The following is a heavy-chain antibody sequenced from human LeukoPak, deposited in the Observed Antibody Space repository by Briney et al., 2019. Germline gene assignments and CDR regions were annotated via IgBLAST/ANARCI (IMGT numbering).Heavy chain of an antibody. CDR3: ARDLDPVGYCSGGSCYSWGWYFDL. CDR2: ISYDGSNK. Sequence: PGGSLRLSCAASGFTFSSYAMHWVRQAPGKGLEWVAVISYDGSNKYYADSVKGRFTISRDNSKNTLYLQMNSLRAEDTAVYYCARDLDPVGYCSGGSCYSWGWYFDLWGRGTLVTVSS. V-gene: IGHV3-30-3*01. J-gene: IGHJ2*01. D-gene: IGHD2-15*01. CDR1: GFTFSSYA.